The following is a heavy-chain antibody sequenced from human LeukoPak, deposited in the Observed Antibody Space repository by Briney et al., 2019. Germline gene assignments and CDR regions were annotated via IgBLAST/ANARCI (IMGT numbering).Heavy chain of an antibody. CDR3: TAEKNGSPHY. J-gene: IGHJ4*02. CDR1: RGSVSSSTYY. CDR2: IYYTGST. V-gene: IGHV4-39*07. Sequence: SETLSLTCTVSRGSVSSSTYYWSWVRQPPGKGLGWIASIYYTGSTYYNPSLMSRVTISLDMSKNEFFLTMTSVTAADTAVYFCTAEKNGSPHYWGQGTQVTVSS. D-gene: IGHD2-8*01.